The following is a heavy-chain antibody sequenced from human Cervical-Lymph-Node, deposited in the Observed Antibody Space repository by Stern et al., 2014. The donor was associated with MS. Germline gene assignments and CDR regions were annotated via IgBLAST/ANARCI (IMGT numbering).Heavy chain of an antibody. CDR1: GDTFNNYA. D-gene: IGHD5-24*01. V-gene: IGHV1-69*01. CDR2: IIPVFGTP. J-gene: IGHJ4*02. CDR3: ARVGLKWLQFYYFDY. Sequence: QVQLVQSGAEVKKPGSSVKVSCKASGDTFNNYAISWVRQAPGQGLEWIGGIIPVFGTPNYAKKFQGRVTITADESTSTAYMEMTSLRSDDTDAYYCARVGLKWLQFYYFDYWGQGTLVTVSS.